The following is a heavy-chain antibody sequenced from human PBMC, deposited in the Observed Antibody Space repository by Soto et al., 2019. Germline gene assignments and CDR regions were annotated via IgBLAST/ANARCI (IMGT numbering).Heavy chain of an antibody. CDR3: SRGPGYEVDY. J-gene: IGHJ4*02. V-gene: IGHV1-18*01. CDR2: ISAYNGNT. Sequence: QVQLVQSGAEVKKPGASVKVSCKASGYTFTSYGISWVRQAPGQGLEWMGWISAYNGNTNYAQRLQGRVTMTTDTSTSTAYLELRSLSSDYNAVYYSSRGPGYEVDYWGQGTLVTVSS. CDR1: GYTFTSYG. D-gene: IGHD2-2*01.